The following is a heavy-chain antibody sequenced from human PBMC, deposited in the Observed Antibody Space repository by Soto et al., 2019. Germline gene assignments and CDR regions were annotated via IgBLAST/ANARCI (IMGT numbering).Heavy chain of an antibody. CDR2: IYPGDSET. Sequence: ISCRVSGYTFTTYWIAWVRQMPGKGLEWIGIIYPGDSETKYSPSFQGQVTMSADKSTSTAYLQWSSLKASDTAMYFCARSDTIFGVITHFDGWGQVSQVTVSS. CDR3: ARSDTIFGVITHFDG. CDR1: GYTFTTYW. J-gene: IGHJ4*02. D-gene: IGHD3-3*01. V-gene: IGHV5-51*01.